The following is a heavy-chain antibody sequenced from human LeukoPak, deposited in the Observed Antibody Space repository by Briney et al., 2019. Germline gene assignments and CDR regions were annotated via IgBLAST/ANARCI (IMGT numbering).Heavy chain of an antibody. Sequence: GGSLRLSCAASGFTFSSYEMNWVRQAPGKGLEWGSYISSSGSTIYYADAAKGRFTISRDNAKNSLYLQMNSLRAEDTAVYYCARGDYGDPRWYFDLWGRGTLVTVSS. CDR2: ISSSGSTI. D-gene: IGHD4-17*01. CDR1: GFTFSSYE. J-gene: IGHJ2*01. V-gene: IGHV3-48*03. CDR3: ARGDYGDPRWYFDL.